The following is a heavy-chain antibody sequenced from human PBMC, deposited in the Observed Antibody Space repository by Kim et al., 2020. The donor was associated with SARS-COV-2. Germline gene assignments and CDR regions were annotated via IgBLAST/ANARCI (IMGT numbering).Heavy chain of an antibody. J-gene: IGHJ5*02. Sequence: GGSLRLSCAASGFTFNNYAMSWVRQAPGKGLEWVSAVSDSGGRTFYADSVKGRFTISRDNSNNTLYLQMNSLRAEDTALYYCANLNYLGYCSATRCPWGQGTRVTVAS. CDR1: GFTFNNYA. CDR2: VSDSGGRT. D-gene: IGHD2-15*01. CDR3: ANLNYLGYCSATRCP. V-gene: IGHV3-23*01.